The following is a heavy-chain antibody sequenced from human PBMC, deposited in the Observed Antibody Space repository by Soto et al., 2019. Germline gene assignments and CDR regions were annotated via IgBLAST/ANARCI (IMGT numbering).Heavy chain of an antibody. CDR2: IYHSGST. V-gene: IGHV4-4*02. J-gene: IGHJ5*02. Sequence: SETLSLTCAVSGGSISSSNWWSWVRQPPGKGLEWIGEIYHSGSTNYNPSLKSRVTISVDKSKNQFSLKLSSVTAADTAVYYCAAHQKGYSYGLGSNWFDPWGQGTLVTVSS. D-gene: IGHD5-18*01. CDR3: AAHQKGYSYGLGSNWFDP. CDR1: GGSISSSNW.